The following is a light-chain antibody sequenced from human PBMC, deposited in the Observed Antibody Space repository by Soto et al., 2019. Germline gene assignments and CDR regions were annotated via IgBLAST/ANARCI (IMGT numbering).Light chain of an antibody. CDR2: EVN. Sequence: QSALTQPPSASGSPGQSVTISCTGTSSDVGASNYVSWYQQHPGKAPKLMISEVNKRPSGVPVRFSGSKSGNTASLTVSGLQAEDEADYYCSSSAGTKNMVFGGGTKVTVL. CDR1: SSDVGASNY. V-gene: IGLV2-8*01. CDR3: SSSAGTKNMV. J-gene: IGLJ2*01.